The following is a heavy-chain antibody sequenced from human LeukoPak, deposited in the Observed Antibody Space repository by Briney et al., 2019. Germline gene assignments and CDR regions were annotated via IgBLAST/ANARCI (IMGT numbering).Heavy chain of an antibody. CDR2: ITAGNGNT. J-gene: IGHJ3*02. D-gene: IGHD5-18*01. CDR1: GYNFRSYG. CDR3: ARDLARGYSYGYNAFDI. Sequence: ASVKASCKASGYNFRSYGIGWVRQAPRQGLEWMGWITAGNGNTNYAQKVQGRVTMTTDTSTSTAYMELRSLISDDTAVYFCARDLARGYSYGYNAFDIWGQGTMVTVSS. V-gene: IGHV1-18*01.